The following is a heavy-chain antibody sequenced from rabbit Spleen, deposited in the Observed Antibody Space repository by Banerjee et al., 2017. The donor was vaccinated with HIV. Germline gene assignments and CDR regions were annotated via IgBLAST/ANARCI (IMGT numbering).Heavy chain of an antibody. CDR1: GFSFDSGYD. D-gene: IGHD8-1*01. J-gene: IGHJ6*01. Sequence: QEQLVESGGGLVQPGGSLKLSCKASGFSFDSGYDMCWVRQAPGKGLEWIACSYGGSSGSTYSAIWAKGRFTISKTSSTTVTLQMTSLTAADTATYFCARDSGSSFSSYGMDLWGQGTLVTVS. V-gene: IGHV1S45*01. CDR2: SYGGSSGST. CDR3: ARDSGSSFSSYGMDL.